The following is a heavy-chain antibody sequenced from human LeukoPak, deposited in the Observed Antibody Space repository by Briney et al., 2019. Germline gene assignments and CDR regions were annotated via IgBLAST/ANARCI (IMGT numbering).Heavy chain of an antibody. Sequence: SETLSLTCIVSGGSISSSSYYWGWLRQPPGKGLEWIGSIYYSGSTYYNPSLKSRVTISVDTSKNQFSLKLSSVTAADTAVYYCARQGGITIIVVVTDNWFDPWGQGTLVTVSS. CDR3: ARQGGITIIVVVTDNWFDP. CDR1: GGSISSSSYY. J-gene: IGHJ5*02. D-gene: IGHD3-22*01. V-gene: IGHV4-39*01. CDR2: IYYSGST.